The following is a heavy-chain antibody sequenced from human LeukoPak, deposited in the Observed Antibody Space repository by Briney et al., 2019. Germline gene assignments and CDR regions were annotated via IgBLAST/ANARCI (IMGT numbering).Heavy chain of an antibody. CDR2: ISGSGGST. V-gene: IGHV3-23*01. J-gene: IGHJ6*02. Sequence: GSLRLSCAASGFPFSSYAMSWVRQAPGKGLEWVSAISGSGGSTYYADSVKGRFTISRDNSKNTLYLQMNSLRAEDTAVYYCAKDGTYYYGSGRPSLVYYYGMDVWGQGTTVTVSS. CDR3: AKDGTYYYGSGRPSLVYYYGMDV. D-gene: IGHD3-10*01. CDR1: GFPFSSYA.